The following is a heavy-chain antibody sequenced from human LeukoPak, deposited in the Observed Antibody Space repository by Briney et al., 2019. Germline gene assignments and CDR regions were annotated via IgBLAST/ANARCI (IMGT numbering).Heavy chain of an antibody. D-gene: IGHD5-18*01. Sequence: SETLSLTCTVSGGSISSYYWSWIRQPPGKGLEWIGYIYYSGSTNYNPSLKSRVTISVDTSKNQFSLRLSSVTAADTAVYYCARQWPRQAMDDWYYFDYWGQGTLVTVSS. V-gene: IGHV4-59*01. J-gene: IGHJ4*02. CDR1: GGSISSYY. CDR2: IYYSGST. CDR3: ARQWPRQAMDDWYYFDY.